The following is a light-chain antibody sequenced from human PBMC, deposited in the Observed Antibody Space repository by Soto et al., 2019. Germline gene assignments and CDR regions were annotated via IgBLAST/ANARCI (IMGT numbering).Light chain of an antibody. CDR2: WAS. CDR3: QQYYSTPPT. J-gene: IGKJ1*01. Sequence: DIVMTQSPDSLAVSLGERATINCKSSQSVLYSSNNKNYLAWYQQKPGQPPKLLIYWASTRESGVPDRFSGSGSGPDFPLTISSLQAEDVAVYDCQQYYSTPPTFGQGTKVEIK. V-gene: IGKV4-1*01. CDR1: QSVLYSSNNKNY.